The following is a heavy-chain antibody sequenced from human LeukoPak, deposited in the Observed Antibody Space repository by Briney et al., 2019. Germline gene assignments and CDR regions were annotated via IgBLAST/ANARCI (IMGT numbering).Heavy chain of an antibody. Sequence: GGSLRLSCAASGFTFSNYAMSWVRQAPGKGLERVSAFSGSGVSTHYADSVKGRFTISRDNAKNSLYLQMNSLRAEDTAVYYCARDSSGWYHYYYMDVWGKGTTVTISS. CDR2: FSGSGVST. D-gene: IGHD6-19*01. CDR1: GFTFSNYA. CDR3: ARDSSGWYHYYYMDV. J-gene: IGHJ6*03. V-gene: IGHV3-23*01.